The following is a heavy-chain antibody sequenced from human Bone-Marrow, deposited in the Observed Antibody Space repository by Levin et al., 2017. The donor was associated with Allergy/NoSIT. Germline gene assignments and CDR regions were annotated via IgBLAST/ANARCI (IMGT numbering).Heavy chain of an antibody. CDR3: AKDDYSDYDSYYYGMDV. CDR1: GFTFSTCA. D-gene: IGHD4-11*01. V-gene: IGHV3-30*04. CDR2: ISYGGNNK. J-gene: IGHJ6*02. Sequence: GGSLRLSCAASGFTFSTCALHWVRQAPGKGLEWVAVISYGGNNKYYADSVKGRFTISRDNSKNTLYLQMNSLRPEDTAVYFCAKDDYSDYDSYYYGMDVWGQGTTVAVSS.